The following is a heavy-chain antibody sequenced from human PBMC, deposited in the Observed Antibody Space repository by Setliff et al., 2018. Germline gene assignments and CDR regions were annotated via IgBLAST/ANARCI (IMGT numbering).Heavy chain of an antibody. CDR2: IHYSGTT. Sequence: SETLSLTCTVSGGSISSYYWAWIRKPPGKGLEWIGRIHYSGTTYYNASLKSLVTMSVDTSKNQFCLNLSSVTAADTAVDYCARTGTYRYFDYWGQGALVTVSS. V-gene: IGHV4-39*01. J-gene: IGHJ4*02. CDR1: GGSISSYY. D-gene: IGHD1-26*01. CDR3: ARTGTYRYFDY.